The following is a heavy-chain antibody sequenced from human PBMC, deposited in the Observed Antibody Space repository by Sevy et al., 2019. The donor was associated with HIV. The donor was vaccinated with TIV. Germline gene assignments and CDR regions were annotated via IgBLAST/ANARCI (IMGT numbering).Heavy chain of an antibody. Sequence: SETLSLICIVSGGSISNYYWSWIRQPPGKGLEWIGSIFYTGNTEYNPSLKSRVTMSVDTSKNHFSLKLSSVPTADTAVYFCARVSNLGTAMSSLLDAFDSWGHGTKVTVSS. V-gene: IGHV4-59*01. CDR2: IFYTGNT. CDR3: ARVSNLGTAMSSLLDAFDS. D-gene: IGHD4-4*01. CDR1: GGSISNYY. J-gene: IGHJ3*02.